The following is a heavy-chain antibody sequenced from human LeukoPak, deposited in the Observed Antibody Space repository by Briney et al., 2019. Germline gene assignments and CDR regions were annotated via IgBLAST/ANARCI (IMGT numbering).Heavy chain of an antibody. Sequence: SVKVSCKASGGTFSSYAISWVRQAPGQGLEWMGGLIPIFGTANYAQKFQGRVTITADESTSTAYMELSSLRSEDTAVYYCASRITMNGNWFDPWGQGTLVTVSS. J-gene: IGHJ5*02. CDR2: LIPIFGTA. V-gene: IGHV1-69*13. D-gene: IGHD3-22*01. CDR3: ASRITMNGNWFDP. CDR1: GGTFSSYA.